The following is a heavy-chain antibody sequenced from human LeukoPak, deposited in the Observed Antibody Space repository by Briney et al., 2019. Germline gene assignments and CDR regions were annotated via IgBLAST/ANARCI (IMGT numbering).Heavy chain of an antibody. Sequence: PGGSLRLSCAASGFTVSSNYMSWVRQAPGKGLEWVSVIYSGGSTYYADSVKGRFTISRDNSKNTLYLQMNSLRAEDTAVYYCAKDKHYCSSTSCYLYYFDYWGQGTLVTVSS. J-gene: IGHJ4*02. CDR3: AKDKHYCSSTSCYLYYFDY. CDR1: GFTVSSNY. V-gene: IGHV3-53*01. D-gene: IGHD2-2*01. CDR2: IYSGGST.